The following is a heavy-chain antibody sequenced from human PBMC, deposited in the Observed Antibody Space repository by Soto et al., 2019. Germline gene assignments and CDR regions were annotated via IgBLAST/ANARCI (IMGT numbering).Heavy chain of an antibody. D-gene: IGHD2-15*01. J-gene: IGHJ4*02. CDR3: ARDRCCCCCCFKHERGLYF. Sequence: GGSLRLSCAASGFSVSDNFMTWVRQAPGKGLEWVSIIYASGKTSNADSVKGRFTVSRDNDKNTLYLQMNTLRAEDTAVYFCARDRCCCCCCFKHERGLYFWGQGILVTVSS. CDR1: GFSVSDNF. V-gene: IGHV3-66*01. CDR2: IYASGKT.